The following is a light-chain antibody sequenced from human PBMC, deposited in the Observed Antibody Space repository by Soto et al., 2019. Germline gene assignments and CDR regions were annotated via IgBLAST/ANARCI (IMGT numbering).Light chain of an antibody. CDR1: QSISSTY. J-gene: IGKJ1*01. CDR2: GAS. CDR3: QQYDSSPPT. Sequence: EIVLAQSPGTLSLSPGERATLSCRASQSISSTYLAWYQQKPGQAPRLLIFGASNRATGIPDRFSGSGSGRDFTLTISRLEPEDFAVYFCQQYDSSPPTFGQGTKVGIK. V-gene: IGKV3-20*01.